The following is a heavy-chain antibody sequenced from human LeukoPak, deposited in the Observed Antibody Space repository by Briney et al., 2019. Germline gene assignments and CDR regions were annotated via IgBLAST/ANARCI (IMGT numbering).Heavy chain of an antibody. CDR1: GGSISRSSYY. D-gene: IGHD6-13*01. CDR3: ARDAIAAAGRTIDY. CDR2: IHYTGST. J-gene: IGHJ4*02. Sequence: SETLSLTCSVSGGSISRSSYYWGWIRQPPGKGLEWLGNIHYTGSTFSNPSLKSRATISVDTSKNQFSLKLSSVTAADTAVYYCARDAIAAAGRTIDYWGQGTLVTVSS. V-gene: IGHV4-39*07.